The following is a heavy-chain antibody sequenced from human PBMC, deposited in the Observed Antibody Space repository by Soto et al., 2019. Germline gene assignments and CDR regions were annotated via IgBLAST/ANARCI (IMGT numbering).Heavy chain of an antibody. Sequence: ASVKVSCKASGYTFTGYYMHWVRQAPGQGLEWMGWINPNSGGTNYAQKFQGWVTMTRDTSISTAYMELSRLRSDDTAVYYCARGASYYDILTGYSRAGAFDIWGQGTMVTVSS. D-gene: IGHD3-9*01. CDR2: INPNSGGT. J-gene: IGHJ3*02. CDR3: ARGASYYDILTGYSRAGAFDI. CDR1: GYTFTGYY. V-gene: IGHV1-2*04.